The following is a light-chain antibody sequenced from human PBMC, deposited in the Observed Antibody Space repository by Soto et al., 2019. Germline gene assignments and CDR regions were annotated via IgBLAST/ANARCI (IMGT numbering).Light chain of an antibody. CDR2: KAS. J-gene: IGKJ4*01. CDR1: QSISTW. CDR3: QQYNTYPLT. V-gene: IGKV1-5*03. Sequence: DIQMTRSPSTLSASVGDRVTITCRASQSISTWLDWYQQKAGKAPKLLIYKASSLEGGVPSRFSGSGSGTEFNITISSLQPDDFATYYCQQYNTYPLTFGGGTTVDIK.